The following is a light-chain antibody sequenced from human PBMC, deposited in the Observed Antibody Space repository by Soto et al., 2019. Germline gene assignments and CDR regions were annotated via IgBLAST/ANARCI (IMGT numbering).Light chain of an antibody. J-gene: IGKJ1*01. CDR3: QQSYSRT. Sequence: DIQMTQSPTSLSASVEDRGIITCRASQSISNHLNWYQQKPGKAPKPLIYAASTLQSGVPSRFSGSGSETDFTLTISSLQPEDFATYYCQQSYSRTFGQGTKVDIK. CDR2: AAS. V-gene: IGKV1-39*01. CDR1: QSISNH.